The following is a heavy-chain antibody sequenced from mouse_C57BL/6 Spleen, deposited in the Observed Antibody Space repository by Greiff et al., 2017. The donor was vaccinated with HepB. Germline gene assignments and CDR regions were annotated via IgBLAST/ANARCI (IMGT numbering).Heavy chain of an antibody. CDR3: ARWRGELSPYFDY. D-gene: IGHD1-1*02. CDR2: INPSNGGT. CDR1: GYTFTSYW. Sequence: VQLQQPGTELVKPGASVKLSCKASGYTFTSYWMHWVKQRPGQGLEWIGNINPSNGGTNYNEKFKSKATLTVDKSSSTAYMQLSRLTSEDSAVYDCARWRGELSPYFDYWGQGTTLTVSS. V-gene: IGHV1-53*01. J-gene: IGHJ2*01.